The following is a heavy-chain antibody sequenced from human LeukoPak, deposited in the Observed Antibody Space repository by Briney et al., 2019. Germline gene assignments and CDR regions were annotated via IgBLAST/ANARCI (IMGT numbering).Heavy chain of an antibody. J-gene: IGHJ4*02. CDR2: MNGEGTTI. V-gene: IGHV3-74*01. D-gene: IGHD1-7*01. CDR3: ATARNFRSEY. Sequence: GGSLRLSCATSGLTFRTTWMHWVRQAPGKGLMWVSRMNGEGTTIDYADSVKGRFTVSRDYAKNTLFLQMNNLRTEDTALYFCATARNFRSEYWGQGSLVIVSA. CDR1: GLTFRTTW.